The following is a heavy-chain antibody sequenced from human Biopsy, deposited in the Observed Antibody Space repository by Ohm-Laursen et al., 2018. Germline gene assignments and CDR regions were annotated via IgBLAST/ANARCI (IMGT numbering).Heavy chain of an antibody. V-gene: IGHV1-2*02. CDR2: IYPNSGDT. Sequence: ASVKVSCKVFEDAFLGYYLHWVRQAPGQGLEWMGSIYPNSGDTDFAQKFQGRVSMTRDTSVSTAYLELSSLRSDDTAIYYCARDLLEWSLPSWGQGTLVTVSS. CDR1: EDAFLGYY. D-gene: IGHD3-3*01. CDR3: ARDLLEWSLPS. J-gene: IGHJ4*02.